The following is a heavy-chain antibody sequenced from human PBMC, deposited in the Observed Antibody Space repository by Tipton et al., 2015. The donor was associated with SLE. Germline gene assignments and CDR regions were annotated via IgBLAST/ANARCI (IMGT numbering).Heavy chain of an antibody. CDR2: IVPLFGTA. Sequence: QLVQSGAEVKKPGSSVKVSCKVSGGTFSDHGISWVRQAPGQGLEWMGGIVPLFGTANYAQKFQGRVTITADESTSTAYMELSSLRSDDTAMYYCARDRGDSMIIVVIGALDVWGQGTMVTVSS. CDR3: ARDRGDSMIIVVIGALDV. D-gene: IGHD3-22*01. J-gene: IGHJ3*01. CDR1: GGTFSDHG. V-gene: IGHV1-69*01.